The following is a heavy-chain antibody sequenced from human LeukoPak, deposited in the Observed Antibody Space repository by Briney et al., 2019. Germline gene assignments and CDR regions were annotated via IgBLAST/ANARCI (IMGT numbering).Heavy chain of an antibody. CDR1: GYTFTGYY. V-gene: IGHV1-2*02. Sequence: ASVKVSCKASGYTFTGYYMHWVRQAPGQGLEWMGWINPNSGGTNYAQKFQGRVTMTRDTSISTAYMELSRLRSDDTAVYYCARTPLRLHAFDIWGQRTMVTVSS. D-gene: IGHD4-17*01. CDR2: INPNSGGT. J-gene: IGHJ3*02. CDR3: ARTPLRLHAFDI.